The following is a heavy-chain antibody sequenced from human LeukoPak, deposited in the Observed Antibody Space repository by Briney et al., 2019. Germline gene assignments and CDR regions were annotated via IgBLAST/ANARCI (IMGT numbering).Heavy chain of an antibody. CDR2: ISYDGSSK. CDR3: ARVAGNDAFDI. J-gene: IGHJ3*02. Sequence: GGSLRLSCAASGSTFSSYAMHWVRQAPGKGLEWVAVISYDGSSKYYADSVQGRFTISRDNAKNSLYLQMNSLRAEDTAVYYCARVAGNDAFDIWGQGTMVTVSS. D-gene: IGHD6-19*01. V-gene: IGHV3-30*07. CDR1: GSTFSSYA.